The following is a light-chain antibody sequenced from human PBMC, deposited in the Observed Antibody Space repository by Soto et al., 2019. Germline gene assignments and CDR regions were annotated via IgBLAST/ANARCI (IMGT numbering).Light chain of an antibody. CDR2: DVS. V-gene: IGLV2-14*01. CDR1: SSDVGGYNY. Sequence: QSVLTQPASVSGSPGQSITISCTGTSSDVGGYNYVSWYQQHPGKAPILMISDVSNRPSGVSNRFSGSKSGNTASLTISGLQTEDEADYYCSSYTTSSTYVFGTGTKLTVL. CDR3: SSYTTSSTYV. J-gene: IGLJ1*01.